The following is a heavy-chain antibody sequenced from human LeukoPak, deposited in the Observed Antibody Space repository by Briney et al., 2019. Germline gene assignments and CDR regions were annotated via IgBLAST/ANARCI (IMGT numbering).Heavy chain of an antibody. CDR3: AKGYSGTEGSI. D-gene: IGHD1-26*01. CDR2: ISGSGGSI. CDR1: GFTFSSYA. Sequence: GGSLRLSCAASGFTFSSYAMSWVRQAPGKGLEWVSAISGSGGSIYYADSVKGRFTISRDNSKNTLYLQMNSLRAEDTAVYYCAKGYSGTEGSIWGQGTMVTVSS. J-gene: IGHJ3*02. V-gene: IGHV3-23*01.